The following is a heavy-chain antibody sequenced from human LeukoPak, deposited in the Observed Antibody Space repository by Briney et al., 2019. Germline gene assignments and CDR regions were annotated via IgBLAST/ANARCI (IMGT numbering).Heavy chain of an antibody. J-gene: IGHJ4*02. CDR1: GFTFSSYS. CDR2: ISSSSSYI. CDR3: ARGSSSWYVLWNY. D-gene: IGHD6-13*01. V-gene: IGHV3-21*01. Sequence: GGSLRLSCAASGFTFSSYSMNWVRQAPGKGLEWVSSISSSSSYIYYADSVKGRFTISRDNAKNSLYLQMNSLRAEDTAVYYCARGSSSWYVLWNYWGQGTLVTVPS.